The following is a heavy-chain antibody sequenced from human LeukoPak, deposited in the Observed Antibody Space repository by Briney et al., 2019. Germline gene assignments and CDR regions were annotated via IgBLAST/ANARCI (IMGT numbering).Heavy chain of an antibody. CDR1: GYTFTSYG. V-gene: IGHV1-18*01. J-gene: IGHJ5*02. Sequence: ASVKVSCKASGYTFTSYGISWVRQAPGQGLEWMGWAYAYNGHTNYAQKFQGRVTMTTDTSTSTASMELRSLRSDDTAVYYCARLIPQKWELPGKWFDPWGQGTLVTVSS. CDR3: ARLIPQKWELPGKWFDP. D-gene: IGHD1-26*01. CDR2: AYAYNGHT.